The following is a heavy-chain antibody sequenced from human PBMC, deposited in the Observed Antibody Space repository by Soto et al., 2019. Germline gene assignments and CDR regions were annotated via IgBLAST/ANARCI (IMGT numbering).Heavy chain of an antibody. V-gene: IGHV3-73*01. CDR2: IRDRGNNYAT. J-gene: IGHJ4*02. CDR1: GSIISGSA. D-gene: IGHD4-17*01. CDR3: ARDVDADFRTDFDY. Sequence: GGSLRLSCAASGSIISGSAIHWVRQAAGKGLEWLGRIRDRGNNYATAYAASVNGRFTISRADSKTSVYLEMDRLRAEDPALYYCARDVDADFRTDFDYWGRGTLVTVSS.